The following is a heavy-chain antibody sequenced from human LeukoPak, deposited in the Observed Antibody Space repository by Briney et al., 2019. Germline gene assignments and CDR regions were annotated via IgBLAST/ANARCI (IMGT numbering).Heavy chain of an antibody. D-gene: IGHD2-15*01. V-gene: IGHV3-23*01. J-gene: IGHJ3*01. CDR2: ISSDRLSP. CDR1: GFTFSSYA. Sequence: GSLRLSCAASGFTFSSYAQSWVRQAPGKGLELVSAISSDRLSPYCADTVKGRFTISRDNSKNTLFLQMNSLRVEDTAVYYCARACSDGSCYLAAFDLWGQGTMVTVSS. CDR3: ARACSDGSCYLAAFDL.